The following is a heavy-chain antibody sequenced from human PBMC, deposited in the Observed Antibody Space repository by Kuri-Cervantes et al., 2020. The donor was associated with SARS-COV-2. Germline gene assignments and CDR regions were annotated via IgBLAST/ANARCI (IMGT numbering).Heavy chain of an antibody. CDR2: IRYDGSNK. CDR1: GFTFSSYG. V-gene: IGHV3-30*02. CDR3: AREGVVVASGAFDI. D-gene: IGHD2-15*01. J-gene: IGHJ3*02. Sequence: GGSLRLSCAASGFTFSSYGMHWVRQAPGKGLEWVAFIRYDGSNKYYADSVKGRVTISRDNSKNSLYLQMNSLRVEDTAVYYCAREGVVVASGAFDIWGQGTMVTVSS.